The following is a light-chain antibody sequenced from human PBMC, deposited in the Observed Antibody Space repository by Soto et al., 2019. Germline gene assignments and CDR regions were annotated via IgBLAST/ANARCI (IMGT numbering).Light chain of an antibody. CDR1: QSVSSY. V-gene: IGKV3-20*01. J-gene: IGKJ1*01. CDR3: QQYGSSQWT. CDR2: GAS. Sequence: LSHSLATLSLSPGERATLSCRASQSVSSYLAWYQQKPGQAPRLLIYGASSRATGIPDRFSGSGSGTDFTLTISRLEPEDFAVYYCQQYGSSQWTFGQGT.